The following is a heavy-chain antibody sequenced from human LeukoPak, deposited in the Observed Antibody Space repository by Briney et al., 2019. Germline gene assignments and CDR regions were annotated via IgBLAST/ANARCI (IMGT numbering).Heavy chain of an antibody. J-gene: IGHJ4*02. V-gene: IGHV3-7*01. Sequence: GGSLRLSCAASGFTVSSNYMSWVRQAPGKGPEWVANIKQDGSERYYVHSVRGRFTISRDNAKNALYLQMNSLRVEDTAVYYCARDGGHSTDLDYWGQGILVTVSS. D-gene: IGHD2-8*02. CDR3: ARDGGHSTDLDY. CDR2: IKQDGSER. CDR1: GFTVSSNY.